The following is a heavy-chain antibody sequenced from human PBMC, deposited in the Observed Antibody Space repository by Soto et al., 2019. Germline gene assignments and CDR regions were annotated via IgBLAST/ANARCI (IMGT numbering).Heavy chain of an antibody. V-gene: IGHV1-69*01. D-gene: IGHD1-7*01. Sequence: QVQLVQSGAEVKKPGSSVKVSCKASGGTFSSYGISWVRQAPGQGLEWMGGITAIFGAANYAPKFQGRVTITADESTSTAYMEMNSLRSEDSAVYYCARSEAVRSEDGTTVVGPTNWLDPWGQGTLVTVSS. CDR3: ARSEAVRSEDGTTVVGPTNWLDP. CDR1: GGTFSSYG. CDR2: ITAIFGAA. J-gene: IGHJ5*02.